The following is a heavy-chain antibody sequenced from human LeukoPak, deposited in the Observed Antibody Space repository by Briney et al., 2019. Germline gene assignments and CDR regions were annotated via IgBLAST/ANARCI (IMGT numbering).Heavy chain of an antibody. CDR2: IHSSSGTI. CDR3: ARDYYGAGSYPFDY. CDR1: GFTFSTYN. J-gene: IGHJ4*02. V-gene: IGHV3-48*02. Sequence: GGSLRLSCVASGFTFSTYNMNWVRQAPGKGLEWLSYIHSSSGTIYYAGSVKGRFTISRDKAKSSLYLQMNSLRDEDTAVYYCARDYYGAGSYPFDYWGQGTLVTVSS. D-gene: IGHD3-10*01.